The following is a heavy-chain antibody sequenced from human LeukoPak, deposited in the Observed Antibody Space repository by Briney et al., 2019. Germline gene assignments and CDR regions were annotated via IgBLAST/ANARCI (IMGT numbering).Heavy chain of an antibody. D-gene: IGHD2-21*01. V-gene: IGHV3-7*01. CDR1: GFIFSSDW. Sequence: SGGSLRLSCSATGFIFSSDWMKWVRQAPGKGLEWVATIKQDGSAKHYRDSVKGRFTISRDNAKNTLYLEMNTLRAEDTAVYYCATGEGHWGQGTPVTVSS. J-gene: IGHJ4*02. CDR3: ATGEGH. CDR2: IKQDGSAK.